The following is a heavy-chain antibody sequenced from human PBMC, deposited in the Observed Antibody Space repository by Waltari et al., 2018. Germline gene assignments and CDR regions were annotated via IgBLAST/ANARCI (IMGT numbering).Heavy chain of an antibody. CDR1: GFTFSTYW. Sequence: EVQLVESGGGLVQPGGSLSISCAASGFTFSTYWMRCVRQAQGKGLEWVANIKQEGSEKYYLDSVKGRFTISRDNAQNSLYLQMKTLRAEDTAVYYCARDLRITIFGVVTSYGMDVWGQGTTVTVSS. D-gene: IGHD3-3*01. CDR3: ARDLRITIFGVVTSYGMDV. CDR2: IKQEGSEK. J-gene: IGHJ6*02. V-gene: IGHV3-7*01.